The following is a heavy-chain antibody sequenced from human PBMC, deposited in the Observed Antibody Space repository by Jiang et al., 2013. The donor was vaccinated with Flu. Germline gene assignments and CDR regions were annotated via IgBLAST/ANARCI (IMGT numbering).Heavy chain of an antibody. CDR3: ARYYGDNGGYFDY. D-gene: IGHD4/OR15-4a*01. J-gene: IGHJ4*02. CDR2: TYYRSKWYN. Sequence: SQTLSLTCAISGDSVSTNSAAWNWIRQSPSRGLEWLGRTYYRSKWYNDYAVSVKSRITFSPDTSKNQFSLHLNSVTPEDTAVYYCARYYGDNGGYFDYWGQGTLVTVSS. CDR1: GDSVSTNSAA. V-gene: IGHV6-1*01.